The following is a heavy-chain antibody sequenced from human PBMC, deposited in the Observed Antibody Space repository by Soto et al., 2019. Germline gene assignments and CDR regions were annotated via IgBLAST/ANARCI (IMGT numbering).Heavy chain of an antibody. CDR1: GFTFSSYA. CDR2: ISGSGGST. V-gene: IGHV3-23*01. J-gene: IGHJ6*02. CDR3: AKVVRGVYYYGMDV. Sequence: PGGSLSLSCAASGFTFSSYAMSWVRQAPGKGLEWVSAISGSGGSTYYADSVKGRFTISRDNSKNTLYLQMNSLRAEDTAVYYSAKVVRGVYYYGMDVWGQGTTVTVSS. D-gene: IGHD3-10*01.